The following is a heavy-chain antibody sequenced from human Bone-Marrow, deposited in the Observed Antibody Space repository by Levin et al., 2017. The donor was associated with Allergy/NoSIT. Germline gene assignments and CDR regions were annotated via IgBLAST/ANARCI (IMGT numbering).Heavy chain of an antibody. Sequence: QRGESLKISCVASGFTFSIYWMTWVRQAPGKGLEWVANIKEDGSQINYVDSVRGRFTMSRDNSKNSVYLQMNGLRVEDTAVYYCARDLGYYNSTTWYDLLDYWGQGTLVTVSS. V-gene: IGHV3-7*01. CDR3: ARDLGYYNSTTWYDLLDY. J-gene: IGHJ4*02. D-gene: IGHD2-2*01. CDR2: IKEDGSQI. CDR1: GFTFSIYW.